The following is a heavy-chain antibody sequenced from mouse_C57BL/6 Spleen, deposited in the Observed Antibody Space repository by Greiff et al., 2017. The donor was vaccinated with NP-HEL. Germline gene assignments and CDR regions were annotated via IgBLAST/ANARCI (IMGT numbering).Heavy chain of an antibody. CDR1: GYAFSSSW. D-gene: IGHD1-1*01. CDR3: ARREITTVVAKAY. V-gene: IGHV1-82*01. J-gene: IGHJ3*01. Sequence: QVQLQQSGPELVKPGASVKISCKASGYAFSSSWMNWVKQRPGKGLEWIGRIYPGDGDTNYNGKFKGKATLTADKSSSTAYMQLSSLTSEDSAVYFCARREITTVVAKAYWGQGTLVTVSA. CDR2: IYPGDGDT.